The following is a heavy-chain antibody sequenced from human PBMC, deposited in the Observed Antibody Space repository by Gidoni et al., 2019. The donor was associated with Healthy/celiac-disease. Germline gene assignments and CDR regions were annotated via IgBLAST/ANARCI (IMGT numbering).Heavy chain of an antibody. V-gene: IGHV3-9*01. CDR1: GFTFDDYA. CDR3: AKGEIGYGMDV. CDR2: ISWNSGSI. Sequence: EVQLVESGGGLVQPGRSLRLSCAASGFTFDDYAMHWVRQAPGKGLEWVSGISWNSGSIGYADSVKGRLTISRDNAKNSLYLQMNSLRDEDTALYYCAKGEIGYGMDVWGQGTTVTVSS. J-gene: IGHJ6*02.